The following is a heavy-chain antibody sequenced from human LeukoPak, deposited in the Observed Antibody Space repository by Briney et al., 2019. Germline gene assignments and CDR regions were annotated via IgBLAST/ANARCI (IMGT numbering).Heavy chain of an antibody. CDR2: IYYSGST. Sequence: SETLSLTCTVSGGSISSYYWSWIRQPPGKGLEWIGYIYYSGSTNYNPSLKSRVTISVDTSKNQFSLKLSSVTAADTAVYYCARHVFSSSFFRGAFDIWGQGTMVTVSS. J-gene: IGHJ3*02. CDR1: GGSISSYY. D-gene: IGHD6-13*01. CDR3: ARHVFSSSFFRGAFDI. V-gene: IGHV4-59*08.